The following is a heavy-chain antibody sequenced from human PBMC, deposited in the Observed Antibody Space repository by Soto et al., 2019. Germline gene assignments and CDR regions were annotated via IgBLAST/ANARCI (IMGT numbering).Heavy chain of an antibody. D-gene: IGHD2-2*01. Sequence: ASVKVSCKASGYTFTNYYMHWVRQAPGQGLEWMGIIRPRGDSTSYAQKFQGRVTVTRDTSTSTVYMELSSLRSDDTAVYYCVPLCRYCSTTTPSWGQGTLVTVSS. CDR3: VPLCRYCSTTTPS. CDR1: GYTFTNYY. V-gene: IGHV1-46*01. J-gene: IGHJ4*02. CDR2: IRPRGDST.